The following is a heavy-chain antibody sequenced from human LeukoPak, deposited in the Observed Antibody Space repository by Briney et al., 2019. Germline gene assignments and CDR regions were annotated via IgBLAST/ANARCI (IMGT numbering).Heavy chain of an antibody. CDR2: ISGSGGST. CDR3: ASRSQRDVATTDY. D-gene: IGHD5-12*01. J-gene: IGHJ4*02. V-gene: IGHV3-23*01. CDR1: GFTFSSYA. Sequence: GGSLRLSCAASGFTFSSYAMSWVRQAPGKGLEWVSTISGSGGSTYSADSVKGRFTISRDNSKNALYLQMNSLRAEDTALYYCASRSQRDVATTDYWGQGTLVTVSS.